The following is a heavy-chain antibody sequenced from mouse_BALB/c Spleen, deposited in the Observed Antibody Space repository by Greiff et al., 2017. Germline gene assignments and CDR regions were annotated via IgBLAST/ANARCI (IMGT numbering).Heavy chain of an antibody. J-gene: IGHJ4*01. CDR1: GYTFTDYA. D-gene: IGHD2-14*01. CDR2: ISTYYGDA. Sequence: QVQLKQSGAELVRPGVSVKISCKGSGYTFTDYAMHWVKQSHAKSLEWIGVISTYYGDASYNQKFKGKATMTVDKSSSTAYMELARLTSEDSAIYYCARGNYYRYDVGAMDYWGQGTSVTVSS. CDR3: ARGNYYRYDVGAMDY. V-gene: IGHV1S137*01.